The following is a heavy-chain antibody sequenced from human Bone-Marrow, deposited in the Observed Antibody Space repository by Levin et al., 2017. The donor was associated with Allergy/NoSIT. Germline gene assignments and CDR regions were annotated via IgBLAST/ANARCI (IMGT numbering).Heavy chain of an antibody. CDR3: AKDGDYDAVYGMDG. D-gene: IGHD4/OR15-4a*01. CDR1: GFRFDDYA. V-gene: IGHV3-9*01. J-gene: IGHJ6*02. CDR2: ISWRGEII. Sequence: GGSLRLSCAASGFRFDDYAMHWVRQVPGKGLEWVSGISWRGEIIGYAASVKGRFSISRDNGKNSLYLHMTNVRVEDSALYYCAKDGDYDAVYGMDGWGQGTTVTVSS.